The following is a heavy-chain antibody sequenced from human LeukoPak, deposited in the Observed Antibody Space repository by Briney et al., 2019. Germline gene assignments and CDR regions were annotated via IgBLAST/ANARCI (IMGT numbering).Heavy chain of an antibody. Sequence: GGSLRLSCAAPGFTVSSNYMSSVRQAPGKGLEWVSVIYSGGSTYYADSVKGRFTISRDNSKNTLYLQMNSLRAEDTAVYYCARLATYYYYGMDVWGQGTTVTVSS. CDR3: ARLATYYYYGMDV. CDR1: GFTVSSNY. V-gene: IGHV3-53*01. CDR2: IYSGGST. J-gene: IGHJ6*02. D-gene: IGHD2-15*01.